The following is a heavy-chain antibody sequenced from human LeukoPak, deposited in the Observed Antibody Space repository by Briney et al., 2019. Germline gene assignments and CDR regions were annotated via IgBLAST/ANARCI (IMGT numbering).Heavy chain of an antibody. V-gene: IGHV1-18*01. Sequence: GASVKVSCKTSGYTFTNSGVNWVRQAPGRGLEWMGWISAYNGNINYAQKFQGRVTMTTDTSTSTAYMELRSLRSDDTAVYFCTRDQGSIAASGPFDYWGQGTLVTVSS. J-gene: IGHJ4*02. D-gene: IGHD6-13*01. CDR3: TRDQGSIAASGPFDY. CDR1: GYTFTNSG. CDR2: ISAYNGNI.